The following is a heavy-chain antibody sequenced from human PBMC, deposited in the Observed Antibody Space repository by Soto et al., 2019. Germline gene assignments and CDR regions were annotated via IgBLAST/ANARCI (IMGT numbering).Heavy chain of an antibody. D-gene: IGHD3-22*01. CDR3: AKYTRYSDRSAYHPPYYYDF. CDR1: GFIFSEYS. CDR2: ISGSSSHM. V-gene: IGHV3-21*01. Sequence: RRLSCKASGFIFSEYSMSWVRQAPGKGLEWVSSISGSSSHMYYADSLKGRFTISRDNAKNSLYLQMSGLRAEDAAVYFCAKYTRYSDRSAYHPPYYYDFWGQGILVTVS. J-gene: IGHJ4*02.